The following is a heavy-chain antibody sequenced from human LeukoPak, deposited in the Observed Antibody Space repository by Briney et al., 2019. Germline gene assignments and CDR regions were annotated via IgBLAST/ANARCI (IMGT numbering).Heavy chain of an antibody. CDR3: ARENGDPSPYFDY. D-gene: IGHD4-17*01. CDR2: IYYSRST. J-gene: IGHJ4*02. V-gene: IGHV4-31*03. CDR1: GGSISSGGYY. Sequence: SGTLSLTCTVSGGSISSGGYYWSWIRQHPGKGLEWIGYIYYSRSTYYNPSLKSRVTISVDTSKNQFSLKLSSVTAADTAVYYCARENGDPSPYFDYWGQGTLVTVSS.